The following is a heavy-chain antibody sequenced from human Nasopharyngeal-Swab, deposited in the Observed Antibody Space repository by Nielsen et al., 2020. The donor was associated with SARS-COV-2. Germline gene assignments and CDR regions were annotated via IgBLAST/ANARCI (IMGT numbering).Heavy chain of an antibody. J-gene: IGHJ6*02. D-gene: IGHD3-3*01. Sequence: SETLSLTCTVSGDSISSSSYYWGWIRQPPGKGLEWIGSIYYSGSTYYNPSLKRRVTISVDTSKNQFSLELRSVTAADTGVYFFARLKYDFGGLYGVDVWGQGTTVTVSS. CDR1: GDSISSSSYY. CDR3: ARLKYDFGGLYGVDV. V-gene: IGHV4-39*01. CDR2: IYYSGST.